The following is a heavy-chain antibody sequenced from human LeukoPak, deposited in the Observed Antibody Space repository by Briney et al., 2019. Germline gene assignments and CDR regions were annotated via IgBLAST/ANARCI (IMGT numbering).Heavy chain of an antibody. J-gene: IGHJ1*01. CDR3: ARVPITLAGTKDAKYFQH. CDR2: INSDGSST. V-gene: IGHV3-74*01. Sequence: GGSLRLSCAASGFTFSRYWMHWVRQVPGKGLVWVSRINSDGSSTTYADSVKGRFTISRDNAKSTLYLQMNSLRAEDTALYYCARVPITLAGTKDAKYFQHWGQGTLVTVSS. D-gene: IGHD6-19*01. CDR1: GFTFSRYW.